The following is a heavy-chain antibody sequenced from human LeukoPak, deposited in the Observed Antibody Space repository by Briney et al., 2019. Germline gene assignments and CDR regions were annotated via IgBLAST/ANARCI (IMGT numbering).Heavy chain of an antibody. Sequence: SVKVSCTGSGYTFTNYYIYWVRLAPGQGLEWMGIINASGGIPTYAPNFQGRVTMSRDTSTNTVYMELSSLTSEDTAVYYCARRGSCFGSSCSLDYWGQGTLVTVSS. J-gene: IGHJ4*02. CDR1: GYTFTNYY. CDR3: ARRGSCFGSSCSLDY. V-gene: IGHV1-46*01. CDR2: INASGGIP. D-gene: IGHD6-13*01.